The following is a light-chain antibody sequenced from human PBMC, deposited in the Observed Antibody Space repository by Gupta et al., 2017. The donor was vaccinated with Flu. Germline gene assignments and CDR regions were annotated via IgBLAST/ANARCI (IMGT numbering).Light chain of an antibody. CDR3: QQSYTTPLT. CDR2: SAS. J-gene: IGKJ4*01. V-gene: IGKV1-39*01. CDR1: QSISTY. Sequence: DIQMTQSPSSLSASIGDRVTITCRASQSISTYLNWYQQKPGEAPKILIYSASVLQTGVPSRFSGSGAGTDFTLSITSLQPEDFATYYCQQSYTTPLTCGGGTKVDI.